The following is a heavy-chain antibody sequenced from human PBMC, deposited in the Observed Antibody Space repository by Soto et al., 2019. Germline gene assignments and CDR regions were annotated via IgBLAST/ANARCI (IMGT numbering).Heavy chain of an antibody. CDR1: GGSFSGYY. D-gene: IGHD3-10*01. CDR2: INHSGST. Sequence: SETLSLTCAVYGGSFSGYYWSWIRQPPGKGLEWIGEINHSGSTNYNPSLKSRVTISVDTSKNQFSLKLSSVTAADTAVYYCARGPHYYTSGKFIFYDYGMDVWGQGTTVTVSS. J-gene: IGHJ6*02. V-gene: IGHV4-34*01. CDR3: ARGPHYYTSGKFIFYDYGMDV.